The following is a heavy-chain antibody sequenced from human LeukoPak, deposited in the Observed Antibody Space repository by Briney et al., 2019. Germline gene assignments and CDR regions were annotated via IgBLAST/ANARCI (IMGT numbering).Heavy chain of an antibody. J-gene: IGHJ6*03. Sequence: ASVKVSXKASGYTFTSYGISWVRQAPGQGLEWMGWISAYNGNTNYAQKLQGRVTMTTDTSTSTAYMELRSLRSDDTAVYYCARDRMSYDLWSGYYINDYYYYMDVWGKGTTVTVSS. V-gene: IGHV1-18*01. CDR2: ISAYNGNT. CDR1: GYTFTSYG. D-gene: IGHD3-3*01. CDR3: ARDRMSYDLWSGYYINDYYYYMDV.